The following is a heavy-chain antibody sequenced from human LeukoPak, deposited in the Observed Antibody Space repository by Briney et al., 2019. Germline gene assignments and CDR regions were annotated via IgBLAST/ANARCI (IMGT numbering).Heavy chain of an antibody. V-gene: IGHV7-4-1*02. CDR1: GYTFTSYA. Sequence: ASVKVSCMASGYTFTSYAMNWVRQAPGQGLEWMGWINTNTGNPTYAQGFTGRFVFSLDTSVSTAYLQISSLKAEDTAVYYCARDKYYYGSGSQNWFDPWGQGTLVTVSS. D-gene: IGHD3-10*01. J-gene: IGHJ5*02. CDR3: ARDKYYYGSGSQNWFDP. CDR2: INTNTGNP.